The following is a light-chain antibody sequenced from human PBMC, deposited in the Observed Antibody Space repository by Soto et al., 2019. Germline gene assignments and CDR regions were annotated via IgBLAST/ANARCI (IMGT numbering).Light chain of an antibody. CDR2: DVS. CDR1: SSDVGGYNY. Sequence: QSALTQPASVSGSPGQSITISCTGTSSDVGGYNYVSWYQQHPGKAPKLMIYDVSNRPSGVSNRFSGSKSVNTASLTISGLQAEDEADYYCSSYTGSSTPVVFGGGAKLTVL. CDR3: SSYTGSSTPVV. V-gene: IGLV2-14*01. J-gene: IGLJ2*01.